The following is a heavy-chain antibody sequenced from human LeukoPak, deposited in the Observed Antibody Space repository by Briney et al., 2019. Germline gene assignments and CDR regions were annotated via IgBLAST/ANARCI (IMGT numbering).Heavy chain of an antibody. CDR1: GYTFTSYG. CDR3: ARGGDRTPRYGMDA. J-gene: IGHJ6*02. CDR2: ISAYNGNT. Sequence: ASVTVSCMASGYTFTSYGISWVRQAPGQGLEWMGWISAYNGNTNYAQKLQGRATMTTDTSTSTAYMELRSLRSDDTAVNNCARGGDRTPRYGMDAWGQGTTVTVSS. D-gene: IGHD4-17*01. V-gene: IGHV1-18*01.